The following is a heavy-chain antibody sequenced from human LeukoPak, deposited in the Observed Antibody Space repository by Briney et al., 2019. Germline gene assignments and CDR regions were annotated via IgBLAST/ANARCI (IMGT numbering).Heavy chain of an antibody. CDR3: VRGGESTWS. Sequence: HPGGSLRLSCAASGFTFSSDWMSWVRQAPGKGLEWVSNINQDGSEKYYVDSVKGRFTISRDNAKNSLYLQMNSLRAEDTAVYYCVRGGESTWSWGQGTLVTVSS. CDR1: GFTFSSDW. D-gene: IGHD2-15*01. J-gene: IGHJ5*02. CDR2: INQDGSEK. V-gene: IGHV3-7*01.